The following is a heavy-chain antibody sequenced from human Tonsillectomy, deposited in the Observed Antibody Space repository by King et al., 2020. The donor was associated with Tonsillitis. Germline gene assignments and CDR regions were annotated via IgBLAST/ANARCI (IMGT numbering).Heavy chain of an antibody. V-gene: IGHV1-2*02. CDR2: INPSSCNT. J-gene: IGHJ4*02. CDR3: TREELLRFSLY. Sequence: QLVQSGAEVKKPGASVKVSCTASGYTFNGYYIHWVRQAPGQGLEWMGWINPSSCNTHYGQKFKGRGTMTRDSSSTTLELSSLRSDDTAVYYCTREELLRFSLYWGQGTLVAVSS. CDR1: GYTFNGYY. D-gene: IGHD3-10*01.